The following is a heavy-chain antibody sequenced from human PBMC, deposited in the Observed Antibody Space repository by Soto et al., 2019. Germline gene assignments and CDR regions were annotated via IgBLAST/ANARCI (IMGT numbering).Heavy chain of an antibody. CDR1: GFTFSSYW. CDR3: AIVPTYDFWSGYYNYYFDY. CDR2: IKQDGSEK. D-gene: IGHD3-3*01. J-gene: IGHJ4*02. Sequence: EVQLVESGGGLVQPGGSLRLSCAASGFTFSSYWMSWVRQAPGKGLEWVANIKQDGSEKYYVDSVKGRFTISRDNAKNTLSLQMNSLRAEDTAVYYCAIVPTYDFWSGYYNYYFDYWGQVTLVTVSS. V-gene: IGHV3-7*01.